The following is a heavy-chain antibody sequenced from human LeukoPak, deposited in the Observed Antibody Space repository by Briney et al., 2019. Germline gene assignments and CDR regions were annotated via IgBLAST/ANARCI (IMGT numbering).Heavy chain of an antibody. J-gene: IGHJ4*02. CDR1: GGSISRYY. CDR2: IYYSGST. D-gene: IGHD4-17*01. Sequence: PSETLSLTCTVSGGSISRYYWSWIRQPPGKGLEWIGYIYYSGSTNYNPSLKSRVTISADTSKNQFSLKLSSVTAADTAVYYCARGQWDDYGDFASPWGQGTLVTVSS. V-gene: IGHV4-59*01. CDR3: ARGQWDDYGDFASP.